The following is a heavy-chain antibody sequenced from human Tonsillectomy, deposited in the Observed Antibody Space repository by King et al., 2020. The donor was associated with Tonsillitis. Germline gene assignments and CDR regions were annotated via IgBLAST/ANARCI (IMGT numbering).Heavy chain of an antibody. CDR2: IYYSGST. CDR1: GGSFNSYY. D-gene: IGHD6-19*01. J-gene: IGHJ2*01. Sequence: VQLQESGPGLVKPSETLSLTCTVSGGSFNSYYWSWIRQPPGKGLEWIGYIYYSGSTNYNPSLKSRVTISVDTSKNQFSLKLSSVTAADTAVYYCARGREGKVAGSWYFDLWGRGTLVTVSS. CDR3: ARGREGKVAGSWYFDL. V-gene: IGHV4-59*08.